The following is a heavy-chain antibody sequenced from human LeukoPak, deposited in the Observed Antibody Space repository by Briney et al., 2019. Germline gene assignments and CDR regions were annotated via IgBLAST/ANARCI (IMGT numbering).Heavy chain of an antibody. D-gene: IGHD2-2*02. V-gene: IGHV4-31*03. CDR3: VRYCSSTNCYKGGFDP. J-gene: IGHJ5*02. CDR2: IYYSGST. CDR1: GGSISSGGYY. Sequence: SQTLSLTCTVSGGSISSGGYYWSWIRQHPGKGLEWIGYIYYSGSTYSNPSLKSRVTISVDTSKNQFSLNLSSVTAADTAVYYCVRYCSSTNCYKGGFDPWGQGTLVTVSS.